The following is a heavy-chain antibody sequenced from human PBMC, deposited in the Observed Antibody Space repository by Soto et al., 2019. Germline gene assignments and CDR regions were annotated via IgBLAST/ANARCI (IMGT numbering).Heavy chain of an antibody. Sequence: QVQLQQWGAGLLKPSETLSLTCAVYGGSFSGYYWSWTRQPPGKGLEWIGEINHSGSTNYNPSLKSRVPISVDTPKNQFSLKLRSVTAGDTAVYYCARNGSYYYFWSGYYFGGGMDVLGQGTTVNVSS. D-gene: IGHD3-3*01. J-gene: IGHJ6*02. V-gene: IGHV4-34*01. CDR3: ARNGSYYYFWSGYYFGGGMDV. CDR1: GGSFSGYY. CDR2: INHSGST.